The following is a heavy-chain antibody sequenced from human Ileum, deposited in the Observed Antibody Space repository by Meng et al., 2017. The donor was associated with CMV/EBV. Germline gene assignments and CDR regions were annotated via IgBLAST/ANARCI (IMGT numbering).Heavy chain of an antibody. D-gene: IGHD3-9*01. Sequence: QVQLQQWGAGLLKPSETLSLTCAGYGGSFSGYYWSWIRQPPGKGLEWIGEINQSESTNYNPSLKSRVTISGEMSKNQFSLKLSSVTAADTAVYYCARGQYYDVLTGRYNNWFDPWGQGTLVTVSS. J-gene: IGHJ5*02. CDR3: ARGQYYDVLTGRYNNWFDP. CDR2: INQSEST. CDR1: GGSFSGYY. V-gene: IGHV4-34*02.